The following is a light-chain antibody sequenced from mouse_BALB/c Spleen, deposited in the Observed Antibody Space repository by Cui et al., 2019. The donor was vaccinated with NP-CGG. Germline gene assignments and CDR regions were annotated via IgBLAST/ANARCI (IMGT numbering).Light chain of an antibody. CDR1: TGAVTTSNY. CDR3: ALWYSNHWV. V-gene: IGLV1*01. Sequence: HAVVAQESAPTTSPGETVTLTCRSNTGAVTTSNYANWVQENPDHLFTGLIGGTNNRAPGVPARFSGSLIGDKAALTITGAQTEDETIYFRALWYSNHWVFGGGTKLTVL. J-gene: IGLJ1*01. CDR2: GTN.